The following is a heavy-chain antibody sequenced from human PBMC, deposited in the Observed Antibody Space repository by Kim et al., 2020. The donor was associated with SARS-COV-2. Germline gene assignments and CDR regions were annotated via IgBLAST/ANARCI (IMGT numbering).Heavy chain of an antibody. V-gene: IGHV4-59*08. Sequence: SETLSLTCTVSGGSISSYYWSWIRQPPGKGLEWIGYIYYSGSTNYNPSLKSRVTISVDTSKNQFSLKLSSVTAADTAVYYCARHGPYSSSWDNWFDPWGQGTLVTVSS. CDR1: GGSISSYY. J-gene: IGHJ5*02. CDR3: ARHGPYSSSWDNWFDP. CDR2: IYYSGST. D-gene: IGHD6-13*01.